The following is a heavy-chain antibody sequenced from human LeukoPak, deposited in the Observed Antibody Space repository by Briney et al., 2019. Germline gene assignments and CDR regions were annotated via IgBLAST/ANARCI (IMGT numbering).Heavy chain of an antibody. CDR3: ARVRGVPAATFDY. CDR2: IYHSGST. V-gene: IGHV4-30-2*01. D-gene: IGHD2-2*01. CDR1: GGSISSGGYS. Sequence: PSQTLSLTCAVSGGSISSGGYSWSWIRQPPGKGLEWIGYIYHSGSTYYNPSLKSRVTISVDRSKNQFSLKLSSVTAADTAVYHCARVRGVPAATFDYWGQGTLVTVSS. J-gene: IGHJ4*02.